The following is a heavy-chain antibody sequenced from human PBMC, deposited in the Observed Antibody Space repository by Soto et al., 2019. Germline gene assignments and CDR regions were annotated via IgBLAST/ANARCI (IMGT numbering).Heavy chain of an antibody. D-gene: IGHD1-26*01. V-gene: IGHV3-15*07. J-gene: IGHJ4*01. CDR3: TTDSYSPIVEVRFDY. Sequence: GGSLRLSCAASGFAFNNAWINWVRQAPGKWLEWVGRIKTKALGGTTDFAAPVRGRFAITRDDSRNMVYMQMNTLNTEDTAVYYCTTDSYSPIVEVRFDYWGHGTLVTVSS. CDR2: IKTKALGGTT. CDR1: GFAFNNAW.